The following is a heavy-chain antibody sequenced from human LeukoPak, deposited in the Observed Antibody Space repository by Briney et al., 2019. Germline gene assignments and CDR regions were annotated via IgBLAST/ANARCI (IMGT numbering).Heavy chain of an antibody. Sequence: GGSLRLSCAASGFTFSSYWMSWVRQAPGKGLEWVANIKQDGSEKYYVDSVKGRFTISRDNAKNSLYLQMNSLRAEDTAVYYCARGSGMVRGVIMGDLYYFDYWGQGTLVTVSS. V-gene: IGHV3-7*01. J-gene: IGHJ4*02. CDR3: ARGSGMVRGVIMGDLYYFDY. CDR2: IKQDGSEK. D-gene: IGHD3-10*01. CDR1: GFTFSSYW.